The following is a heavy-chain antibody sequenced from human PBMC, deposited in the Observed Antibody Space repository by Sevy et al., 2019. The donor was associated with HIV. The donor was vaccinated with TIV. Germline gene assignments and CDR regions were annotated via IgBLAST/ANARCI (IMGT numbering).Heavy chain of an antibody. J-gene: IGHJ6*02. Sequence: GGSLRLSCAASGFRFDDYAMHRVRQVPGKSPEWVSGISWNGYRIDYADSVRGRFTISRDNAKNSLSLQMNSLRVEDTALYYCAKDMGGIETLDYYSYYGMDVWGQGTTVTVSS. CDR3: AKDMGGIETLDYYSYYGMDV. CDR1: GFRFDDYA. V-gene: IGHV3-9*01. CDR2: ISWNGYRI. D-gene: IGHD2-21*01.